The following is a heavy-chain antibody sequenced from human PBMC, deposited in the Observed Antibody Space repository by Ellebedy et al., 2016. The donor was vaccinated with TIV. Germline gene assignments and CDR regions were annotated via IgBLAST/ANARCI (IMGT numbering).Heavy chain of an antibody. J-gene: IGHJ4*02. CDR3: ARRGYSGYEPDY. Sequence: GESLKISCAASGLTFSSFALSWVRQAPGKGLEWVSGLSDRGGTTYYADSLKGRFTISRDNSKNTLYLQMNSLRADDTAVYYCARRGYSGYEPDYWGRGTLVTVSS. D-gene: IGHD5-12*01. CDR1: GLTFSSFA. V-gene: IGHV3-23*01. CDR2: LSDRGGTT.